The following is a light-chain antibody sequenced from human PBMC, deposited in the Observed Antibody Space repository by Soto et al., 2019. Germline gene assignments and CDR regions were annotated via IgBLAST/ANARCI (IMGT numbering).Light chain of an antibody. V-gene: IGKV3-15*01. CDR2: GAS. Sequence: EIVMTQSPATLSVSPGERDTLSCRARQSVSSNLAWYQQKPGQAPRLLIYGASTRATGIPARFSGSGSGTEFTLTISSLQSEDFAFYYCQQYNNWPLTFGGGTKVDIK. CDR1: QSVSSN. CDR3: QQYNNWPLT. J-gene: IGKJ4*01.